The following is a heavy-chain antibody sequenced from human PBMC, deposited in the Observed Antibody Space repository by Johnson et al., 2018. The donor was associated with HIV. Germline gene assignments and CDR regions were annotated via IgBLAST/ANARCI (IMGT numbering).Heavy chain of an antibody. J-gene: IGHJ3*02. V-gene: IGHV3-7*03. CDR3: TTGLSSGKGAFDI. CDR1: GFTFSSYW. CDR2: IKQDGSEK. Sequence: EVQLVESGGGLVKPGGSLRLSCAASGFTFSSYWMSWVRQAPGKGLEWVANIKQDGSEKYYVDSVKGRFTISRDNAKNKLYLQMNSLKTEDTAVYYCTTGLSSGKGAFDIWGRGTMVTVSS. D-gene: IGHD5-12*01.